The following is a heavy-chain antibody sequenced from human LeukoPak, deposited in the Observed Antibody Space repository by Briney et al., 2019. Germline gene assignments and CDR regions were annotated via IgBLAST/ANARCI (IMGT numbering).Heavy chain of an antibody. J-gene: IGHJ4*02. CDR2: ISSSSSYT. V-gene: IGHV3-11*05. D-gene: IGHD3-10*01. Sequence: GGSLRLSCAASGFTFSDYYMGWIRQAPGKGLEWVSYISSSSSYTNYADSVKGRFTISRDNAKNSLYLQMNGLRAEDTAVYYCARDLLRYGSGSYYGYWGQGTLVTVSS. CDR1: GFTFSDYY. CDR3: ARDLLRYGSGSYYGY.